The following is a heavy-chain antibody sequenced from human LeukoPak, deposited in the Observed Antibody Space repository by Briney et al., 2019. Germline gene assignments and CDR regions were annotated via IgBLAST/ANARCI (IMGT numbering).Heavy chain of an antibody. V-gene: IGHV3-66*01. CDR1: GFTVSSNY. D-gene: IGHD3-10*01. J-gene: IGHJ4*02. CDR2: IYSGGST. Sequence: PGGSLRLSCAASGFTVSSNYMSWVRQAPGKGLEWVSVIYSGGSTYYADSVKGRFTISRDNSKNTLYLQMNSLRAEDTAVYYCAKDYRVLLWFGEAGTGYYFDYWGQGTLVTVSS. CDR3: AKDYRVLLWFGEAGTGYYFDY.